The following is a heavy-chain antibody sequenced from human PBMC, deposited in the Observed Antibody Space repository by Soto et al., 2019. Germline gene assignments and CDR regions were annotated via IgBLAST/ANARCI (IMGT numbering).Heavy chain of an antibody. Sequence: QVQLVESGGGVVQPGRALRLSCAAFGFSFNTSGMHWVRQAPGKGLEWVAVIAFDGSQEFFGDSVRGRFTLSRDNSKNTLFLQMKSLTPEDTAVYYCATRVRVTNYLYYGMDVWGQGTTVTVSS. CDR2: IAFDGSQE. CDR3: ATRVRVTNYLYYGMDV. D-gene: IGHD2-21*02. CDR1: GFSFNTSG. V-gene: IGHV3-30*03. J-gene: IGHJ6*02.